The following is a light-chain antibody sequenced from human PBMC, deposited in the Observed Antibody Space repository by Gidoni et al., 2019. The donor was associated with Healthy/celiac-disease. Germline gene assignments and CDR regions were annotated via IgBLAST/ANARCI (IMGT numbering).Light chain of an antibody. CDR1: QSVSSY. CDR3: QQRSNWPRLT. Sequence: DIVLTQSPATLSLSPGERATLSCRASQSVSSYFAWYHQKPGQAPRLLIYDASNRATGIPARFSGSGSGTDFTLTISSLEPEDFAVYYCQQRSNWPRLTFGGGTKVEIK. J-gene: IGKJ4*01. CDR2: DAS. V-gene: IGKV3-11*01.